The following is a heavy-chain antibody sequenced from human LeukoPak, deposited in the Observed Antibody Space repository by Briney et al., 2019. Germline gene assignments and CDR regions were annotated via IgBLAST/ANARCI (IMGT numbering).Heavy chain of an antibody. Sequence: PGGSLRLSCAASGFDLGHYEVNWVRQAPGKGLEWIAHISVRAATIYYGDSVEGRFTISRDDAKNSLFLQMNSLRVEDTAIYYCAKDFPHHYETSHGTDLWGQGTTVTVS. D-gene: IGHD3-22*01. V-gene: IGHV3-48*03. J-gene: IGHJ6*02. CDR2: ISVRAATI. CDR1: GFDLGHYE. CDR3: AKDFPHHYETSHGTDL.